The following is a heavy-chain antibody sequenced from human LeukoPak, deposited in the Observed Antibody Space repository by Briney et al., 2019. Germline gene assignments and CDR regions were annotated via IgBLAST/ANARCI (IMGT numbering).Heavy chain of an antibody. CDR1: GFTFSSYG. Sequence: GGSLRLSCAASGFTFSSYGMHWVRQAPGKGLEWVAVISYDGSNKYYADSVKGRFTISRDNAKNSLYLQMNSLRAEDTAVYYCARAQGNIVVVVAATTFDYWGQGTLVTVSS. V-gene: IGHV3-30*03. J-gene: IGHJ4*02. D-gene: IGHD2-15*01. CDR3: ARAQGNIVVVVAATTFDY. CDR2: ISYDGSNK.